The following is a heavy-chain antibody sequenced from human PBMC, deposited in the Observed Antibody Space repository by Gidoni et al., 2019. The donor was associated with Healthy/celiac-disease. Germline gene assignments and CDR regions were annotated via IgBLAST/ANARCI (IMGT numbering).Heavy chain of an antibody. CDR3: AVDPNDIYNWFDP. D-gene: IGHD1-1*01. CDR1: GGTFSSYA. V-gene: IGHV1-69*04. Sequence: QVQLVQSGAEVKKPGSSVKVSCKASGGTFSSYAISWVRQAPGQGLEWMGRIIPILGIANYAQKFQGRVTITADKSTSTAYMELSSLRSEDTAVYYCAVDPNDIYNWFDPWGQGTLVTVSS. J-gene: IGHJ5*02. CDR2: IIPILGIA.